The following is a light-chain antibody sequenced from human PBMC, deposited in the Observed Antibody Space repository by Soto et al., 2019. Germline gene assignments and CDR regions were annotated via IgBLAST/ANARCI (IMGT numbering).Light chain of an antibody. Sequence: DIQMTQSPSSLSASVGDRVTITCQASQDVSNYLNWYQQKPGKAPKLLIYDASNLETEVPSRFSGSGSQTDFTFPISSLQPEDIATYYCQQYHNLPPFPFGPGTKVHIK. V-gene: IGKV1-33*01. CDR3: QQYHNLPPFP. CDR1: QDVSNY. J-gene: IGKJ3*01. CDR2: DAS.